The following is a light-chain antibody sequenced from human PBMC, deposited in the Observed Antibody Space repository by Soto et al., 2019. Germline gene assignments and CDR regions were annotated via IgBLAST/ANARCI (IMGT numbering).Light chain of an antibody. CDR1: SSDVGSYTL. CDR3: ASYTRTTTLV. V-gene: IGLV2-14*02. J-gene: IGLJ2*01. Sequence: QSALTQPASVSGSPGQSITISCTGTSSDVGSYTLVSWYQQHPGKAPKLMIFEASKRPSGISYRFSGSKSGNTASLTISGLQAEDEADYYCASYTRTTTLVFGGGTKVTVL. CDR2: EAS.